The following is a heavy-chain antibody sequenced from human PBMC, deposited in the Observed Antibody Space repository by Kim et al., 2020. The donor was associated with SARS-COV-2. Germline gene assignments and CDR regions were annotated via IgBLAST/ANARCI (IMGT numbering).Heavy chain of an antibody. D-gene: IGHD6-25*01. Sequence: GGSLRLSCAASGFTFSDYYMSWIRQAPGKGLEWVSYISSSGSTIYYADSVKGRFTISRDNAKNSLYLQMNSLRAEDTAVYYCARDKGKAALGRPNWYFDLWGRGTLVTVSS. CDR2: ISSSGSTI. CDR1: GFTFSDYY. J-gene: IGHJ2*01. V-gene: IGHV3-11*01. CDR3: ARDKGKAALGRPNWYFDL.